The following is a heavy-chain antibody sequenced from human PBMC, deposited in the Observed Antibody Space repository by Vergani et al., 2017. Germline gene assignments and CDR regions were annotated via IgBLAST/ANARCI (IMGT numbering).Heavy chain of an antibody. D-gene: IGHD1-1*01. CDR3: ATKSCGTPGCQIGYFRE. Sequence: QLLESGGGLIQPGGSLRLSCAASGFTFNSYAMTWVRQAPGKGLEWVSGINNNGGSTYYADSVKGRFTISRDNSKNTLYLQMTDLRAEDTATYYCATKSCGTPGCQIGYFREWVQGTLVTVSS. V-gene: IGHV3-23*01. J-gene: IGHJ1*01. CDR2: INNNGGST. CDR1: GFTFNSYA.